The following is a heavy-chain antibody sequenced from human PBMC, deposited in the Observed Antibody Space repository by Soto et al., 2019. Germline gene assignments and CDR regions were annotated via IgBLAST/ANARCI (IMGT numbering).Heavy chain of an antibody. Sequence: GASVKVSCKASGYTFTSYAMHWVRQAPGQRLEWMGWINAGNGNTKYSQKFQGRVTITRDTSASTAYMELSSLRSEDTAVYYCARGGSGWYWFDPWGQGTLVTVSS. V-gene: IGHV1-3*01. CDR2: INAGNGNT. J-gene: IGHJ5*02. CDR3: ARGGSGWYWFDP. CDR1: GYTFTSYA. D-gene: IGHD6-19*01.